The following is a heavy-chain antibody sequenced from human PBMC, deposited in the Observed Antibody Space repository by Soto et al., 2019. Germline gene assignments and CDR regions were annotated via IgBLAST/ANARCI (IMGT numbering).Heavy chain of an antibody. CDR3: DKNYYYDSPGYAFDI. D-gene: IGHD3-22*01. CDR2: ISSGSSYI. J-gene: IGHJ3*02. Sequence: EVLLVESGGGLVKPGGSLRLSCAASGFTFSSYSMNWVRQAPGKGLEWVSSISSGSSYIFYADSVKGRFTISRDNAKNTLFLQMDSLRAEDTAVYYCDKNYYYDSPGYAFDIWGQGTMVTVSS. CDR1: GFTFSSYS. V-gene: IGHV3-21*01.